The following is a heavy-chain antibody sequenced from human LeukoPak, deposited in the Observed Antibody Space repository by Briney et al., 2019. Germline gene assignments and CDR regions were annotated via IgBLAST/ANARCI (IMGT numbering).Heavy chain of an antibody. CDR2: ISGSGGST. D-gene: IGHD3-22*01. Sequence: GGSLRLSCAASGFTFSSYAMSWVRQAPGKGLEWVSAISGSGGSTYHADSVKGRFTISRDNSKNTLYLQMNSLRAEDTAVYYCAKVTMIVVVTYGGGDYFDYWGQGTLVTVSS. CDR3: AKVTMIVVVTYGGGDYFDY. V-gene: IGHV3-23*01. CDR1: GFTFSSYA. J-gene: IGHJ4*02.